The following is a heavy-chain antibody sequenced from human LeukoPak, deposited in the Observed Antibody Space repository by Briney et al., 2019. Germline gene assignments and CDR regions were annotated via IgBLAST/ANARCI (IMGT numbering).Heavy chain of an antibody. J-gene: IGHJ5*02. CDR3: ASAALGGWFAP. CDR2: IYHSGST. CDR1: GYSISSGYY. Sequence: SETLSLTCTVSGYSISSGYYWGWIRQPPGKGLEWIGSIYHSGSTYYNPSLKSRVTISVDTSKNQFSLKLSSVTAADTAVYYCASAALGGWFAPWGQGTLVTVSS. V-gene: IGHV4-38-2*02.